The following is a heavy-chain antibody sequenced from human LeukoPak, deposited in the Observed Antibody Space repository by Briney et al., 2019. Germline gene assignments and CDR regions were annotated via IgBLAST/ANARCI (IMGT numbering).Heavy chain of an antibody. V-gene: IGHV3-33*06. CDR2: LWYDGSNK. CDR1: GFTFSSYG. J-gene: IGHJ6*02. D-gene: IGHD3-3*01. CDR3: AKEDFWSGYYYYYYGMDV. Sequence: GGSLRLSCAASGFTFSSYGMHWVRQAPGKGLEWVAVLWYDGSNKYYADSVKGRFTISRDNSKNTLYLQMNSLRAEDTAVYYCAKEDFWSGYYYYYYGMDVWGQGTTATVSS.